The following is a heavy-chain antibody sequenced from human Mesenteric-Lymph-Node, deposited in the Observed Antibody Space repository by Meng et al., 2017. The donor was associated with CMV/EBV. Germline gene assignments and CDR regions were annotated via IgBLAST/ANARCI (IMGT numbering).Heavy chain of an antibody. V-gene: IGHV3-23*01. CDR3: AKTQKVAQYDAFDI. CDR1: GFTFSTYA. D-gene: IGHD2-15*01. Sequence: GESLKISCAASGFTFSTYAMSWVRQAPGKGLEWVSAIGGSDGTTCYANSVKGRFTISRDSSNLHLQVDSLRADDTAAYFCAKTQKVAQYDAFDIWGQGTMVTVSS. CDR2: IGGSDGTT. J-gene: IGHJ3*02.